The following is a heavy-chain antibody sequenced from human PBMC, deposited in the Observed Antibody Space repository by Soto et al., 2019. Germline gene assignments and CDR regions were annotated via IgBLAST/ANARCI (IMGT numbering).Heavy chain of an antibody. J-gene: IGHJ5*02. Sequence: GGSLRLSCAASGFTFISYAMSWVRQAPGKGLEWVSAISGSGGSTYYADSVKGRFTISRDNSKNTLYLQMNSLRAEDTAVYYCAKDTGSYCSGGSCYSQEWFDPWGQGTLVTVSS. CDR1: GFTFISYA. CDR2: ISGSGGST. CDR3: AKDTGSYCSGGSCYSQEWFDP. V-gene: IGHV3-23*01. D-gene: IGHD2-15*01.